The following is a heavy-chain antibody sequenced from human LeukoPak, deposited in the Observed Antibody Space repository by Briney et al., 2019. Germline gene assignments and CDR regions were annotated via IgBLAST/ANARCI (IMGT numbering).Heavy chain of an antibody. CDR2: RPGDGPT. CDR3: TRDHITSWQIDF. D-gene: IGHD2-2*01. Sequence: PGGSLRLSCAASGFSVNTNYMTWVRQAPGKGLEWVSHVRPGDGPTTYAESVKGRFTISRDNSKNTVSLQMNSLRVEDTAVYYCTRDHITSWQIDFWGQGTMVTVSS. CDR1: GFSVNTNY. V-gene: IGHV3-53*01. J-gene: IGHJ4*02.